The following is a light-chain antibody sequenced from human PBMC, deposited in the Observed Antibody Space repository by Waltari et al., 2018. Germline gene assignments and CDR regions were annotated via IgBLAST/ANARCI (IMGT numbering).Light chain of an antibody. CDR3: QSYDSTTVI. CDR2: WAS. J-gene: IGKJ4*01. CDR1: QSVLFSSNNKNY. Sequence: DIVLTQSPDSLAVSLGERATMHCKASQSVLFSSNNKNYLAWYQQKPGQPPKLLFYWASTRESGVPVLFYGSIDGSSNSASLTISGLKTEDESDYYCQSYDSTTVIFGGGTK. V-gene: IGKV4-1*01.